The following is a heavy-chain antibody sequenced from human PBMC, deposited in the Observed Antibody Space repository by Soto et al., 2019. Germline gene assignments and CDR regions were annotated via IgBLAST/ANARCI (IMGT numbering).Heavy chain of an antibody. CDR1: GGSISSGDYY. J-gene: IGHJ6*02. CDR2: IYYSGST. Sequence: SETLSLTCTVSGGSISSGDYYWSWIRQPPXKGLEWIGYIYYSGSTYYNPSLKSRVTISVDTSKNQFSLKLSSVTAADTAVYYCARKYCSSTSCYPGGMDVWGQGTTVTVSS. D-gene: IGHD2-2*01. CDR3: ARKYCSSTSCYPGGMDV. V-gene: IGHV4-30-4*01.